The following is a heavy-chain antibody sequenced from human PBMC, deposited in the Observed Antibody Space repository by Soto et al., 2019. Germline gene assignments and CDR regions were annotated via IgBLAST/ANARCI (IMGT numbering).Heavy chain of an antibody. V-gene: IGHV1-18*04. D-gene: IGHD3-3*01. Sequence: QVQPVQSGAEVKKPGASVTVSCKASGYTFSRHGISWVRQAPGQGLEWMAWSGNTNYAQKFQGRLTLTTNPSTRTAYMELRSLRSDDTAVYYCARGADEFSSGYYYEYWGQGTLGTVSS. CDR3: ARGADEFSSGYYYEY. J-gene: IGHJ4*02. CDR2: SGNT. CDR1: GYTFSRHG.